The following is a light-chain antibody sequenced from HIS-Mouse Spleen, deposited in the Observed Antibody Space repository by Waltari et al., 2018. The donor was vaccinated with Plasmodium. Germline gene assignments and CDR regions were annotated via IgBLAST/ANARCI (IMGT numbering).Light chain of an antibody. J-gene: IGLJ3*02. CDR3: YSTDSSGNHRV. V-gene: IGLV3-10*01. CDR2: EDS. CDR1: ALPNKS. Sequence: SYELTQPHSVSVSPGHTARITCSGDALPNKSAYWYQQKSGQAPVLVIYEDSKRPSGIPGRFSGSSSGTMATLTISGAQVEDEADYYCYSTDSSGNHRVFGGGTKLTVL.